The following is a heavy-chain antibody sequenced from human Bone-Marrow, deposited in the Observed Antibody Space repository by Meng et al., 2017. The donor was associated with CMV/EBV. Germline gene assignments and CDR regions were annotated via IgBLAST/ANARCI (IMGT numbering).Heavy chain of an antibody. J-gene: IGHJ4*02. CDR1: GFTFSNAW. Sequence: EVQLVESGGDSVTPGGSLSLSCAGSGFTFSNAWMSWVRQAPGKGLEWVGRIKSKTDGETADYNAPVKGRFTISRDDSKNTLYLQMNSLKTEDTAIYYCIWNDLGDYWGQGPLVTVSS. D-gene: IGHD1-1*01. CDR3: IWNDLGDY. CDR2: IKSKTDGETA. V-gene: IGHV3-15*01.